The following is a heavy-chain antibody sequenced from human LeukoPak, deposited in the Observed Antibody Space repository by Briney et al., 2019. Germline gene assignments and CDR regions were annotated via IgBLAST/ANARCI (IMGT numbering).Heavy chain of an antibody. D-gene: IGHD3-10*01. J-gene: IGHJ4*02. CDR3: AKGGSYGSGSYYYFDY. CDR1: GFTFSSYG. V-gene: IGHV3-30*18. CDR2: ISYDGSNK. Sequence: GGSLRLSCAASGFTFSSYGMHWVRQAPGKGLEWVAVISYDGSNKYYADSVKGRYTISRDNSKNTLYLQMNSLRAEDTAVYYCAKGGSYGSGSYYYFDYWGQGTLVTVSS.